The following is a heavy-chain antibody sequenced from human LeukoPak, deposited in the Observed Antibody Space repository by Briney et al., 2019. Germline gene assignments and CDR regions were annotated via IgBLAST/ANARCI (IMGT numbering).Heavy chain of an antibody. CDR3: ARDLAVTTTNWFDP. CDR2: INPNSGGT. CDR1: GYTFTGYY. Sequence: ASVKVSCKASGYTFTGYYMHWVRQAPGQRLEWMGWINPNSGGTNYAQKFQGRVTMTRDTSISTAYMELSRLRSDDTAVYYCARDLAVTTTNWFDPWGQGTLVTVSS. V-gene: IGHV1-2*02. D-gene: IGHD4-17*01. J-gene: IGHJ5*02.